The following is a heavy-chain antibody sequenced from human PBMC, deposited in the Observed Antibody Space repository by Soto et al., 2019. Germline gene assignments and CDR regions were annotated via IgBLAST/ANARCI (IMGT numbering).Heavy chain of an antibody. J-gene: IGHJ6*02. V-gene: IGHV1-18*01. Sequence: QVQLVQSGDEVRKPGSSVKVSCKASGYIFVNYGIAWVRQAPGQGLEWMGWISPYSGNTHYASKVQGRLPMTTDTATGPADVDLGSLTSGDTAVYYCAMVDNDDTPTPPDVWGQGTTVTVSS. CDR3: AMVDNDDTPTPPDV. CDR2: ISPYSGNT. D-gene: IGHD5-12*01. CDR1: GYIFVNYG.